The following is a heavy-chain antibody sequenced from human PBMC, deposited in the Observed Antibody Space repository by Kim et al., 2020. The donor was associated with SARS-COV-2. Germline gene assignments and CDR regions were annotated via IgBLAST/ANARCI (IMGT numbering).Heavy chain of an antibody. J-gene: IGHJ3*02. CDR1: GFTFSDYY. CDR3: ARDGPTVIVEMATKPANPAI. Sequence: GGSLRLSCAASGFTFSDYYMSWIRQAPGKGLEWVSYISSSGSTIYYADSVKGRFTSSRDNAKNLLYLQMNSLRAEDTAVYYCARDGPTVIVEMATKPANPAIWGQGTMVTVSS. CDR2: ISSSGSTI. V-gene: IGHV3-11*01. D-gene: IGHD4-17*01.